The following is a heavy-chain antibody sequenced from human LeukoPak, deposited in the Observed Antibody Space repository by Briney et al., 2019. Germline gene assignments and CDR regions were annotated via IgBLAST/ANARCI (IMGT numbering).Heavy chain of an antibody. Sequence: SETLSLTCIVSGASISRHYWSWIRQSPGKGLGWIGYISASGRTNHNPALKSRVTISGDTSKNQFSLRLTSVTAADTAVYYCARHRENSYESSHMGFDPWGPGILVTVSS. J-gene: IGHJ5*02. D-gene: IGHD3-22*01. CDR2: ISASGRT. V-gene: IGHV4-4*09. CDR3: ARHRENSYESSHMGFDP. CDR1: GASISRHY.